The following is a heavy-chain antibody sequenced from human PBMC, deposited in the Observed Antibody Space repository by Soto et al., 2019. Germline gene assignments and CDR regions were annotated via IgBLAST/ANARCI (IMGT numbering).Heavy chain of an antibody. CDR2: AYYSGTT. V-gene: IGHV4-39*01. D-gene: IGHD2-21*02. CDR1: GASISVHSYY. Sequence: ETLSLTCTVSGASISVHSYYWTWIRPPPGQGLEWIGSAYYSGTTYFNPSLKSRATISVDTTKNQVSLRLTSVSAPDTAMYYPPRRHHSNDCYFDPWGPGALVTVSS. J-gene: IGHJ5*02. CDR3: PRRHHSNDCYFDP.